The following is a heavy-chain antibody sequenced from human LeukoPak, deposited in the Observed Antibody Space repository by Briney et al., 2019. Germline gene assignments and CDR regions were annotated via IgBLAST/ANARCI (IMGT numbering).Heavy chain of an antibody. V-gene: IGHV1-8*03. Sequence: AASVKVSCKASGYTFTSYDINWVRQATGQGLEWMGWMNPNSGNTGYAQKFQGRVTITRNTSISTAYMELSSLRSEDTAVYYCARSNYDFWSGYYAWFDPWGQGTLVTVSS. D-gene: IGHD3-3*01. CDR1: GYTFTSYD. CDR2: MNPNSGNT. J-gene: IGHJ5*02. CDR3: ARSNYDFWSGYYAWFDP.